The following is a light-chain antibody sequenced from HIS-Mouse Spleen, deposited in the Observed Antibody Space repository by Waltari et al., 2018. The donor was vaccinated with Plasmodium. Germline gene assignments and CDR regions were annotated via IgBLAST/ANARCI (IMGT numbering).Light chain of an antibody. V-gene: IGLV3-10*01. CDR3: YSTDSSGNHRV. CDR2: EDS. J-gene: IGLJ3*02. Sequence: SYELTQPPSVSVSPGQTARITCSGDALPKKYAYWYQQKSGQAPVLVIYEDSKRPYGIPDRFSGSSSGTMATLTISGAQVEDEADYDCYSTDSSGNHRVFGGGTKLTVL. CDR1: ALPKKY.